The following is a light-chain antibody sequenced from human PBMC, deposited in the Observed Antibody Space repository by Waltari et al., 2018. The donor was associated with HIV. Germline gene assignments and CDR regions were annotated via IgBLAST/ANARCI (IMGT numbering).Light chain of an antibody. Sequence: QVVLTQPPSASAPLGAPVQLTSTLSSGHINYVITWHPQQPKKGPRFLMKINSDGRHSKGDGVPDRFAGSSSGAERYLTVSSLRSEDEGEYFCQTWGTGIQVFGGGTRLTVL. CDR2: INSDGRH. V-gene: IGLV4-69*01. J-gene: IGLJ2*01. CDR3: QTWGTGIQV. CDR1: SGHINYV.